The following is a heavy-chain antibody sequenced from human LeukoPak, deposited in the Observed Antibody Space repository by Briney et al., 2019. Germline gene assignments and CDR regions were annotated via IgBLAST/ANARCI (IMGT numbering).Heavy chain of an antibody. J-gene: IGHJ4*02. CDR3: AKTYYGSGSYYNGLDY. V-gene: IGHV3-30*02. Sequence: GGSLRLSCAASGFTFSSYGMHWVRQAPGKGLEWVAFIRYDGSNKYYADSVKGRFTISRDNSKNTLYLQMNSLRAEDTAVYYCAKTYYGSGSYYNGLDYWGQGTLVTVSS. D-gene: IGHD3-10*01. CDR2: IRYDGSNK. CDR1: GFTFSSYG.